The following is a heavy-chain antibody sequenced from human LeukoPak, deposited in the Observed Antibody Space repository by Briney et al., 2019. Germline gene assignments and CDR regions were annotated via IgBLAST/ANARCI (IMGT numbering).Heavy chain of an antibody. J-gene: IGHJ4*02. V-gene: IGHV5-51*01. Sequence: GESLKISCKGSGYIFTSYWIGWVRQMPGKGLEWMGIIYPGDSDTRYSPSFQGQVTISADKSISTAYLQWSSLKASDTAMYYCARLGAPNTVTRGCFDYWGQGTLVTVSS. CDR2: IYPGDSDT. CDR3: ARLGAPNTVTRGCFDY. D-gene: IGHD4-17*01. CDR1: GYIFTSYW.